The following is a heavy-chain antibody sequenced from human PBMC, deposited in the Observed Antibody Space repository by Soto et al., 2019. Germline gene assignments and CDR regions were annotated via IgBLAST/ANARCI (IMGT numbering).Heavy chain of an antibody. J-gene: IGHJ4*02. CDR2: IYYSGST. D-gene: IGHD3-10*01. V-gene: IGHV4-39*01. CDR3: ASLPDWSSGNS. Sequence: QLQLQESGPGLAKPSETLSLTCTVSGGSISSSRYYWGWIRQPPGKGLEWIGSIYYSGSTYYNPSLKSRVTISVDTSKNQFSLKLTSVTAADTAVYYCASLPDWSSGNSWGQGTLVTVSS. CDR1: GGSISSSRYY.